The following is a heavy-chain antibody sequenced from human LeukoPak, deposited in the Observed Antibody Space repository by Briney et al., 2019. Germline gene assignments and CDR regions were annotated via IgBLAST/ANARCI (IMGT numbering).Heavy chain of an antibody. CDR2: IYSDNT. J-gene: IGHJ5*02. V-gene: IGHV3-53*01. CDR1: GFTVSTNS. Sequence: GGSLRLSCTVSGFTVSTNSMSWVRQAPGKGLEWVSFIYSDNTHYSDSVKGRFTISRDNSKNTLYLQMNSLRAEDTAVYYCARESTHERFRFFDWSLVGWFDPWGQGTLVTVSS. CDR3: ARESTHERFRFFDWSLVGWFDP. D-gene: IGHD3-9*01.